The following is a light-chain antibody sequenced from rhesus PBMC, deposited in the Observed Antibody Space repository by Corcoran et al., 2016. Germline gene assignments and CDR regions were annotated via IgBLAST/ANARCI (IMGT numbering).Light chain of an antibody. CDR2: DPT. J-gene: IGLJ1*01. V-gene: IGLV7-80*01. Sequence: QAVVTPEPTMTVSPGGTVTLTCGSTTCAVTSGHYPNWFQQKPGQVPRPVIFDPTMRHSWTPVRFSGSLIGDKAALTLSHARPEDEADYYCLVFLEGIHKFGPGTRLTVL. CDR3: LVFLEGIHK. CDR1: TCAVTSGHY.